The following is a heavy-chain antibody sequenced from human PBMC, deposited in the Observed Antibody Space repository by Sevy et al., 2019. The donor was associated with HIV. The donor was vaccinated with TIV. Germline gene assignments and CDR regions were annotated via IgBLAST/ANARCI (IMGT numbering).Heavy chain of an antibody. J-gene: IGHJ4*02. CDR3: ARDMAYGSGSIVYDY. CDR1: GFVFSSYT. D-gene: IGHD3-10*01. V-gene: IGHV3-21*01. CDR2: ISSSSRYI. Sequence: GGSLRLSCAASGFVFSSYTMNWVRQSPGKGLEWVSSISSSSRYIFYADSVKGRFTISRDNARNSLYLQMNSLRAEETAVYYCARDMAYGSGSIVYDYWGQGTLVTVSS.